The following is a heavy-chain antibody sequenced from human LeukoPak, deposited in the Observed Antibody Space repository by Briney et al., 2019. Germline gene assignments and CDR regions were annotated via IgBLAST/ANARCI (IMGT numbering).Heavy chain of an antibody. CDR2: ISYSGST. J-gene: IGHJ4*02. V-gene: IGHV4-39*07. D-gene: IGHD6-19*01. CDR1: GGSTSSSNYN. Sequence: SETLSLTCTVSGGSTSSSNYNWGWIRQPPGKGLEWIGTISYSGSTHYNPSLKSRVTISVDTSKNHFSLKLTSVTAADTAVYYCARVSGRGWSYYFDYWGQGTLVTVSS. CDR3: ARVSGRGWSYYFDY.